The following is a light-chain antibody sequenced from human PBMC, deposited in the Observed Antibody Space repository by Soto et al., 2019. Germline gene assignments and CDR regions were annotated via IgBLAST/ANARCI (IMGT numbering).Light chain of an antibody. CDR2: DVS. J-gene: IGKJ1*01. Sequence: DIQMTQSPSTLSASVGDRVTITCRASRSISNWLAWYQQNPGKAPKLLIYDVSSLESGVPSRFSGSGSGTEFTLTISSLQPDDFATYYCQQYNSFSPWTFGQGTNVEIK. CDR3: QQYNSFSPWT. CDR1: RSISNW. V-gene: IGKV1-5*01.